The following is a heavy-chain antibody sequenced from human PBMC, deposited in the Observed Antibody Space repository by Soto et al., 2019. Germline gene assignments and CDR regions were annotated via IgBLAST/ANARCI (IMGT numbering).Heavy chain of an antibody. CDR1: GYTFTSYA. Sequence: QVQLVQSGAEVKKPGASVKVSCKASGYTFTSYAMHWVRQAPGQRLEWMGWINAGNGNTKYSQKFQGRVTITRDTSASTAYMELSSLRSEDTAVYYWARGYGGPIGWFDPWCQGTLVTVSS. CDR3: ARGYGGPIGWFDP. V-gene: IGHV1-3*01. J-gene: IGHJ5*02. CDR2: INAGNGNT. D-gene: IGHD3-16*01.